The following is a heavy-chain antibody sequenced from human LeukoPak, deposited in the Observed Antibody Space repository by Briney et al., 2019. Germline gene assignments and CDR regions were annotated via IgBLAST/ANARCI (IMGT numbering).Heavy chain of an antibody. D-gene: IGHD2-15*01. Sequence: KPSETLSLTCTVSGGSISSYYWSWIRQPAGKGLEWIGRIYTSGSTNYNPSLKSRVTMSVDTSKNQFSLKLSSVTAADTAAYYCARDSRYCSGGSCQRRYYYYGMDVWGQGTTVTVSS. CDR3: ARDSRYCSGGSCQRRYYYYGMDV. CDR1: GGSISSYY. V-gene: IGHV4-4*07. J-gene: IGHJ6*02. CDR2: IYTSGST.